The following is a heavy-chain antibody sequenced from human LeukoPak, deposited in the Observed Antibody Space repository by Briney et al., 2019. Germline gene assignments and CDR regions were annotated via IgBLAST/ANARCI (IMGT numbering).Heavy chain of an antibody. CDR1: SCSINKYTFC. CDR2: IYYSGRP. D-gene: IGHD1-26*01. V-gene: IGHV4-39*01. J-gene: IGHJ4*02. Sequence: SETLSLTCTVSSCSINKYTFCWGRLPQPPGGGLVWIGSIYYSGRPYYNPSLKSRVTIAVDTSKNQSSLKMSSVDAADTAVYYCARRSDSGSEDGEDYCDHWGQGTLVTVSS. CDR3: ARRSDSGSEDGEDYCDH.